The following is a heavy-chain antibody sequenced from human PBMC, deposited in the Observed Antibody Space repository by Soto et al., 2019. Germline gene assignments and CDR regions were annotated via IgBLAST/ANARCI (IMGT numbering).Heavy chain of an antibody. Sequence: LRLSCAASGFTFDDYAMHWVRQAPGKGLEWVSGISWHGDSIGYADSVKGRFIISRDNAKGFVHLQMNSLRAEDTALYYCAKDVDPAVAGGGFAFWGQGTLVTVSS. D-gene: IGHD6-19*01. J-gene: IGHJ4*02. CDR1: GFTFDDYA. V-gene: IGHV3-9*01. CDR2: ISWHGDSI. CDR3: AKDVDPAVAGGGFAF.